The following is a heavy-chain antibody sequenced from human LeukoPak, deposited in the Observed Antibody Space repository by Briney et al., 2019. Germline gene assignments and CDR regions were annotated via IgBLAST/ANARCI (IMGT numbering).Heavy chain of an antibody. J-gene: IGHJ5*02. V-gene: IGHV3-53*01. Sequence: GGSLRLSCAASGFTVSSNYMSWVRQAPGKGLEWVSVIYSGGSTYYADSVKGRFTISRDNSKNTLYLQMNSLRAEDTAVYYCARDWRSQYYDFWSGPNWFDPWGQGTLVTVSS. CDR1: GFTVSSNY. D-gene: IGHD3-3*01. CDR3: ARDWRSQYYDFWSGPNWFDP. CDR2: IYSGGST.